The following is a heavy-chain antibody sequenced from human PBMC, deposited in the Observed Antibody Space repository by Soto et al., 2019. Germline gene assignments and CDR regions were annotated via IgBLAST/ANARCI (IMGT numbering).Heavy chain of an antibody. CDR2: ISGSGGNT. CDR3: AKEKSSDYSFDY. Sequence: PRGSLRLSGAASGCTFSSYAMRWVRQAPGKGLEWVSAISGSGGNTNYADSVKGRFTISRDNSKNTLYLQMNSLRAEDTAVYYCAKEKSSDYSFDYWGQGTLVTVSS. V-gene: IGHV3-23*01. D-gene: IGHD3-22*01. CDR1: GCTFSSYA. J-gene: IGHJ4*02.